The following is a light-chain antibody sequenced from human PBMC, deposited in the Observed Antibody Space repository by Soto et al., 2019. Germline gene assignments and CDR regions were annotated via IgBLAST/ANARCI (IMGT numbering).Light chain of an antibody. V-gene: IGKV3-11*01. CDR2: DAS. Sequence: EIVLTQSPATLSLSPGERATLSCRASQSVRSYLAWYQQKPGQAPRVLIYDASNRATGIPARFSGSGSGTDFTLTISSLEPEDFAVYYCQQRTNWPTFGGGTKVEI. CDR3: QQRTNWPT. J-gene: IGKJ4*01. CDR1: QSVRSY.